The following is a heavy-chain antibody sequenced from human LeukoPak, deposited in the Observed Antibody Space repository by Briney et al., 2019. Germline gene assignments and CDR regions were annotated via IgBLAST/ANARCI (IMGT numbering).Heavy chain of an antibody. CDR1: GDSISLYY. V-gene: IGHV4-59*01. CDR2: ISFIGET. J-gene: IGHJ4*02. CDR3: ARSQQLVRTFDS. D-gene: IGHD1-1*01. Sequence: PSEALSLTCTVSGDSISLYYWSWIRQSPGKGLERIGYISFIGETNYNPSLKSRVTISQDTSKNQLSLRLSSVTAADTAVYYCARSQQLVRTFDSWGQGTLVTVSS.